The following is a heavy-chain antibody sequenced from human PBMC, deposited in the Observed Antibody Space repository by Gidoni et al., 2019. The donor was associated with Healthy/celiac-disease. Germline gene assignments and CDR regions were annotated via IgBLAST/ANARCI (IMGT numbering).Heavy chain of an antibody. CDR2: IYYSGST. CDR1: GGSVSSGSYY. Sequence: QVQLQESGPGLVKPSETLSLTCTVSGGSVSSGSYYWSWIRQPPGKGLEWIGYIYYSGSTNYNPALKSRVTISVDTSKNQFSLKLSSVTAADTAVHYCAREAIGGYYGMDVWGQGTTVTVSS. J-gene: IGHJ6*02. V-gene: IGHV4-61*01. CDR3: AREAIGGYYGMDV. D-gene: IGHD3-16*01.